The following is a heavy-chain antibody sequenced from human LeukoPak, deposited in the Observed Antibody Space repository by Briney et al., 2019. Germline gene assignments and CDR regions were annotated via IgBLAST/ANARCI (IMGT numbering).Heavy chain of an antibody. J-gene: IGHJ4*02. V-gene: IGHV3-9*01. CDR2: ISWNSGSI. D-gene: IGHD3-22*01. CDR3: AKDLYDSSGYFFDY. Sequence: GGSLRLSCAASGFTFDDYAMHWVRQAPGKGLEWVSGISWNSGSIGYADSVKGRFTISRDNAKDSLYLQMNSLRAEDTALYYCAKDLYDSSGYFFDYWGQGTLVTVSS. CDR1: GFTFDDYA.